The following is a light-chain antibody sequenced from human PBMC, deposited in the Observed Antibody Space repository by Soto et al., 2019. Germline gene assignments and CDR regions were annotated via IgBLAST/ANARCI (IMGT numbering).Light chain of an antibody. CDR1: QSVSSN. Sequence: EIVMTQSPATVSVSPGERATLSCRASQSVSSNLAWYQQKPGQAPRPLIYGSSTRATGIPARFSGSGSGTEFTLTISSLQSEDFAVYYCQQYNNWPLTFGGGTKVEIK. V-gene: IGKV3-15*01. CDR3: QQYNNWPLT. J-gene: IGKJ4*01. CDR2: GSS.